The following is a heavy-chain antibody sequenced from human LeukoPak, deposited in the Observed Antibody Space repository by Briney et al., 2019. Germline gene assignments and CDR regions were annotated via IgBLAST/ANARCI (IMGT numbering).Heavy chain of an antibody. CDR1: GFTFSSYA. CDR3: ARVLNFSRGTVTPLSNWYFDL. J-gene: IGHJ2*01. V-gene: IGHV3-23*01. D-gene: IGHD4-17*01. CDR2: INGSGGRT. Sequence: AGRSLRLSCAASGFTFSSYAMSWVRQAPGKGLEWVSAINGSGGRTYYADSVKGRFTISRDNSKNTLYLQMNSLRAGDTAVYYCARVLNFSRGTVTPLSNWYFDLWGRGTLVTVS.